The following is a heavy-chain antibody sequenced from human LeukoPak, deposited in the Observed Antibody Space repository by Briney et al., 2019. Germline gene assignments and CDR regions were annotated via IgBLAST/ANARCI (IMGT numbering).Heavy chain of an antibody. CDR3: ATFGIVVVTPDAFDI. D-gene: IGHD3-22*01. J-gene: IGHJ3*02. CDR1: GYTLTALS. CDR2: FDPEDGET. Sequence: ASVKVSCKVSGYTLTALSMHWVRQAPGKGLEWMGGFDPEDGETIYAQKFQGRVTMTEDTSTDTAYMELSSLRSEDTAVYYCATFGIVVVTPDAFDIWGQGTMVTVSS. V-gene: IGHV1-24*01.